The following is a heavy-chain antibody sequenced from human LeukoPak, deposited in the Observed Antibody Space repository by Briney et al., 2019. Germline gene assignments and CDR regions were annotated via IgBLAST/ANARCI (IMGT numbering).Heavy chain of an antibody. Sequence: SVRVSCKASGGTLSTYSISWVRQAPGQGLEWMGGIIPIFNTINYAQRFQGRVTITADKSTSTAYMELSSLRSEDTAVYYCARAAMATITHWGQGTLVTVSS. CDR3: ARAAMATITH. D-gene: IGHD5-24*01. V-gene: IGHV1-69*06. CDR2: IIPIFNTI. J-gene: IGHJ4*02. CDR1: GGTLSTYS.